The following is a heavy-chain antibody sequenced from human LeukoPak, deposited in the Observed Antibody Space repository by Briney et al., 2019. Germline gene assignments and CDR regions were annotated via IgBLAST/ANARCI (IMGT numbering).Heavy chain of an antibody. D-gene: IGHD3-3*01. Sequence: PGGSLRLSCAASGFIFTGYFMSWVRQAPGKGLEGGASIKHDGSEKDYVDSVRGRFTISRDNTKNLLYLQMSSLSAEDTAVYYCATDRGWRTSGYYLYYFEYWGQGTLVTVSS. CDR1: GFIFTGYF. J-gene: IGHJ4*02. CDR2: IKHDGSEK. V-gene: IGHV3-7*01. CDR3: ATDRGWRTSGYYLYYFEY.